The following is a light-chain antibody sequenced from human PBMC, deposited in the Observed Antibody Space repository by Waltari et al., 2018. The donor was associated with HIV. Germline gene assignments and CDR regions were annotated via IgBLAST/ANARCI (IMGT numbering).Light chain of an antibody. CDR2: DVS. CDR3: ISYAGSIIWV. Sequence: QPALTQPASVSGLPGQSIPIPCTGPSRTIFTYNLVHWDQQQSGKAPKLMIHDVSKRPSGVSNRFSGSRSGNTASLTISGLQAEDEADYYCISYAGSIIWVFGGGTKLTVL. V-gene: IGLV2-23*02. CDR1: SRTIFTYNL. J-gene: IGLJ3*02.